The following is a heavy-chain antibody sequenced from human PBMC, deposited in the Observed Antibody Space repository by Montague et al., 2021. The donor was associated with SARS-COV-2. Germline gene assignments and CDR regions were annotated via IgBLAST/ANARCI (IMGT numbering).Heavy chain of an antibody. CDR2: IYYSGST. V-gene: IGHV4-39*07. D-gene: IGHD6-13*01. J-gene: IGHJ6*02. CDR3: ARVGRQQLVRLSGMDV. CDR1: GGSISSSSYY. Sequence: SETLSLTCTVSGGSISSSSYYWGWIRQPPGKGLEWIGSIYYSGSTXYKPSLKSRVTISVDTSKNQCSLKQSAVTAADTAVYYCARVGRQQLVRLSGMDVWGQGTTVTVSS.